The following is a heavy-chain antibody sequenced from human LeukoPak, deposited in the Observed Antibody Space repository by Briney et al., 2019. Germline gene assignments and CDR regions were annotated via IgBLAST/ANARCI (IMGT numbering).Heavy chain of an antibody. Sequence: GGSLRLSCAASGLTFSSYAMHWVRQAPGKGLEWVAVISYDGGNKYYADSVKGRFTISRDNSKNTMYMQMNSLRAEDTAVYYCARAGGGPTTLYWYFDIWGRGTLVTVSS. CDR2: ISYDGGNK. CDR1: GLTFSSYA. CDR3: ARAGGGPTTLYWYFDI. J-gene: IGHJ2*01. V-gene: IGHV3-30*04. D-gene: IGHD1-7*01.